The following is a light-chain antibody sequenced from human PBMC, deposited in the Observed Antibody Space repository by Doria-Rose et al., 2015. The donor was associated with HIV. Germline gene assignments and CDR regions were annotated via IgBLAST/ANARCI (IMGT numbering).Light chain of an antibody. J-gene: IGKJ1*01. CDR2: GAS. CDR1: QSASANY. V-gene: IGKV3-20*01. Sequence: EIVLTQSPGTLSLSPGERATLSCRASQSASANYLACYQQRPGQSPRLLIYGASSRATDIPDRFSGSGSGTDFTLTISRLEPEDFAVYYCHQYASSRTFGQGTKVEIK. CDR3: HQYASSRT.